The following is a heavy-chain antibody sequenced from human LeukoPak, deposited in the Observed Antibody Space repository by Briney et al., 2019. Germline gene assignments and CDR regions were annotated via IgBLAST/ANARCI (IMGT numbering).Heavy chain of an antibody. V-gene: IGHV3-48*01. J-gene: IGHJ4*02. CDR1: GFTFSSYS. D-gene: IGHD4-17*01. CDR2: ISYSSRTT. Sequence: GGSLRLSCAASGFTFSSYSMNWVRQAPGKGLEWVSYISYSSRTTYYADSVKGRFTISRDNVKNSLYLQMNSLRAEDTAVYYCARDYGDYGASDYWAREPWSPSPQ. CDR3: ARDYGDYGASDY.